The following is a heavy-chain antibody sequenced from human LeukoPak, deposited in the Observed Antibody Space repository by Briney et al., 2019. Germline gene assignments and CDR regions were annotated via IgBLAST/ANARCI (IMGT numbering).Heavy chain of an antibody. CDR1: GYSFSTYW. V-gene: IGHV5-51*01. CDR3: ARLAFSYCSGGACSRFDY. J-gene: IGHJ4*01. D-gene: IGHD2-15*01. CDR2: IYPGDSHL. Sequence: GESLKISXQGSGYSFSTYWIARVRQIPGRGLEWMGIIYPGDSHLIYSPSFEGQVTISADKSIGTAYPQWSSLKASDTAMYYCARLAFSYCSGGACSRFDYWGHGTLVTVSS.